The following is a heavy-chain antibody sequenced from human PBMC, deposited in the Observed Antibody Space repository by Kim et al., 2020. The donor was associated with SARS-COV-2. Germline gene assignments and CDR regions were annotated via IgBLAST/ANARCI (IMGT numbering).Heavy chain of an antibody. CDR3: CTGSSSSWFFGNFDF. J-gene: IGHJ4*02. V-gene: IGHV3-15*01. D-gene: IGHD6-13*01. Sequence: DPPLEGRFPISRDDSKNTLYLQMNSLRAEDTAAYYCCTGSSSSWFFGNFDFWGQGTLVTVSS.